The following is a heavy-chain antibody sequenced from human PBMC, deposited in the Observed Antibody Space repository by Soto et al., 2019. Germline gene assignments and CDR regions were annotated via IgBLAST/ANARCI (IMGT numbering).Heavy chain of an antibody. Sequence: QVQLQESGPGLVKPSGTLSLTCAGSGGSISSSNWWSWVRQPPGKGLEWIGEIYHSGSTNYNPSLKSRVTISVDKSKTQFSLTLISVTAADTAVYYCVRVKASGVTFDYWGQGTLVTVSS. CDR3: VRVKASGVTFDY. J-gene: IGHJ4*02. CDR1: GGSISSSNW. CDR2: IYHSGST. V-gene: IGHV4-4*02. D-gene: IGHD4-4*01.